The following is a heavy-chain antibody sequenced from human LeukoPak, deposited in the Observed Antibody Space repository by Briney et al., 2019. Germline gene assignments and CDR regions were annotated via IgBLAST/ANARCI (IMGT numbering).Heavy chain of an antibody. CDR2: IRYDGSNK. D-gene: IGHD1-26*01. Sequence: PGGSLRLSCAASGFTFSSYGMHWVRQAPGKGLEWVAFIRYDGSNKYYADSVRGRFTISRDNAKNSLYLQINSLRAEDTAVYYCARDPYSGSYVDYYYYYYMDVWGKGTTVTISS. J-gene: IGHJ6*03. CDR1: GFTFSSYG. CDR3: ARDPYSGSYVDYYYYYYMDV. V-gene: IGHV3-30*02.